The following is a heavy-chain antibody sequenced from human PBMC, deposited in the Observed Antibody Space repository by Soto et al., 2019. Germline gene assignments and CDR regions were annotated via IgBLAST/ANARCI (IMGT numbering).Heavy chain of an antibody. D-gene: IGHD3-16*01. CDR1: GFTFSNYG. V-gene: IGHV3-33*01. Sequence: HPGGSLRLSCAASGFTFSNYGMHWVRQAPGKGLEWVAVIWYDGSNTYYADSVKGRFTISRDNSKNTLYLQMNSLRAEDTAMYYCARDRVVDYAGDYYYYGMDVWGQGTTVTVSS. J-gene: IGHJ6*02. CDR3: ARDRVVDYAGDYYYYGMDV. CDR2: IWYDGSNT.